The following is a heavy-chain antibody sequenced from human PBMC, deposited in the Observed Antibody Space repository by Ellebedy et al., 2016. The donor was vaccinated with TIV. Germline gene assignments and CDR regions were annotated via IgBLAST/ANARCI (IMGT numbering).Heavy chain of an antibody. J-gene: IGHJ4*02. D-gene: IGHD1-7*01. CDR2: IGGTGGTT. CDR3: AKLPVAYNWNYADDY. CDR1: GFTFSDYA. Sequence: PGGSLRLSCVASGFTFSDYAMNRVRQAPGKGLEWVSTIGGTGGTTYYRESVKGRFTVSRDTSRNTLYLQMSSLRAEDTAVYYCAKLPVAYNWNYADDYWGQGTLVTVSS. V-gene: IGHV3-23*01.